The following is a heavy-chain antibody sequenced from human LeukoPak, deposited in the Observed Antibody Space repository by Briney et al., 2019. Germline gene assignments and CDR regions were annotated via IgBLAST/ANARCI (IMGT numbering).Heavy chain of an antibody. J-gene: IGHJ3*01. CDR1: GGSITSYY. D-gene: IGHD3-16*01. CDR2: IDTGGSG. CDR3: PGGQYYENRGGDVFDV. V-gene: IGHV4-4*07. Sequence: SETLSLTCTVSGGSITSYYWTWVRRPAGKGLEWIGRIDTGGSGKYNPSLKSRVTMSVDRSKSHFSLKLSSVTAADTAVYYCPGGQYYENRGGDVFDVWGQGTMVTVSS.